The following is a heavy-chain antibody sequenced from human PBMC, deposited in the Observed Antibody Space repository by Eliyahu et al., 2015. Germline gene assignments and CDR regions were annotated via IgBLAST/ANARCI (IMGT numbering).Heavy chain of an antibody. CDR1: GFSLSTSGMR. CDR2: IDWDDDK. J-gene: IGHJ5*02. V-gene: IGHV2-70*04. Sequence: QVTLKESGPALVIPTQTLTLTCTFSGFSLSTSGMRVNWIRQPPGKALEWLARIDWDDDKFYSTSLKTRLTISKDTSKNQVVLTMTNMDPVDTGTYYCARDNEYRRGLDPWGQGTLVTVSS. CDR3: ARDNEYRRGLDP. D-gene: IGHD6-6*01.